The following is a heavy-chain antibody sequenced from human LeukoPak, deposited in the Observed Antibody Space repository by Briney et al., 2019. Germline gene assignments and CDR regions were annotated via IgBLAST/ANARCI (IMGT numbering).Heavy chain of an antibody. CDR3: ARGPTFGGVTNDAFDI. D-gene: IGHD3-16*01. Sequence: ASVKVSCKASGYTFTSYYMNWARQAPGQGLEWMGIINPTGGSTSYARKFQGRVTMTRDTSTSTVYMELSSLRSEDTAVYYCARGPTFGGVTNDAFDIWGQGTMVTVSS. CDR2: INPTGGST. CDR1: GYTFTSYY. J-gene: IGHJ3*02. V-gene: IGHV1-46*01.